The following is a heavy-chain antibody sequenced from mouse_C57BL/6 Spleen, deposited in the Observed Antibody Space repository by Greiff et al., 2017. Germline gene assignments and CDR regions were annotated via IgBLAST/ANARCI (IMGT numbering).Heavy chain of an antibody. CDR1: GYTFTDYY. J-gene: IGHJ2*01. V-gene: IGHV1-26*01. Sequence: EVQLQQSGPELVKPGASVKISCKASGYTFTDYYMNWVKQSHGKSLEWIGDINPNNGGTSYNQKFKGKATLTVDKSSSTANMELRSLASEDSAVYYCATNWDDYWGQGTTLTVSS. CDR2: INPNNGGT. D-gene: IGHD4-1*01. CDR3: ATNWDDY.